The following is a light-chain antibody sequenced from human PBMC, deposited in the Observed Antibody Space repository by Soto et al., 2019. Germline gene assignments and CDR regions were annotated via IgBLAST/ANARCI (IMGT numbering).Light chain of an antibody. V-gene: IGKV3-20*01. CDR1: QSVSSSY. J-gene: IGKJ1*01. Sequence: EIELTQSPGTLSLSPGERATLSCRASQSVSSSYLAWYQQKPGQAPRLLIYGASSRATGIPDRFSGSGSATDFTVAISRLEPEDFAVYYCQQYGSSPRTVGKGTKVDNK. CDR3: QQYGSSPRT. CDR2: GAS.